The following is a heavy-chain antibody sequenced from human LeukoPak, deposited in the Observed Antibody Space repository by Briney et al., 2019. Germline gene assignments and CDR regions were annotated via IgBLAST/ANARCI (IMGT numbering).Heavy chain of an antibody. Sequence: ASVKVSCKASGYTVTSYYMHWVRQGPGQGLEWVGIMNPSGGSTSYAQKFQGRVTMTRDTSTSTVYMELSRLRSEDTAVYYCARTLGAYRSFDYWGQGTLVTVSS. V-gene: IGHV1-46*01. CDR1: GYTVTSYY. CDR2: MNPSGGST. J-gene: IGHJ4*02. CDR3: ARTLGAYRSFDY.